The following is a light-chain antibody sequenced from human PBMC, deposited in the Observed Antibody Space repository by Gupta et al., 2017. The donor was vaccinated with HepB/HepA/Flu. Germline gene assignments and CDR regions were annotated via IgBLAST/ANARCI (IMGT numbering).Light chain of an antibody. CDR3: QQVNSYPIT. Sequence: DIQLTHTPSFLSASVGDRVTITCRASQDINSYLIWYQQKPGKAPNLLIYTASTLQGGVPSRFSGSGSGTEFTHTISSLQPEDFATYYCQQVNSYPITFGQGTRLDIK. J-gene: IGKJ5*01. V-gene: IGKV1-9*01. CDR2: TAS. CDR1: QDINSY.